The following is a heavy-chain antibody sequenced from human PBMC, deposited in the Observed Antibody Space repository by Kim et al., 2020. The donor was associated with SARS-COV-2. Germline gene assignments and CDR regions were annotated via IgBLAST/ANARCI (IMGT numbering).Heavy chain of an antibody. CDR2: IIPIFGTA. CDR1: GGTFSSYA. V-gene: IGHV1-69*13. CDR3: ARAGYDSSGYYRYYYYGMDV. J-gene: IGHJ6*02. Sequence: SVKVSCKASGGTFSSYAISWVRQAPGQGLEWMGGIIPIFGTANYAQKFQGRVTITADESTSTAYMELSSLRSEDTAVYYCARAGYDSSGYYRYYYYGMDVWGQGTTVTVSS. D-gene: IGHD3-22*01.